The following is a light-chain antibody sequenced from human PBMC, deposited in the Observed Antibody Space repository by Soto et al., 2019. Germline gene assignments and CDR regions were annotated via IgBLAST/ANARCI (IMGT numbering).Light chain of an antibody. CDR3: QQRNNWPPQLT. CDR1: QSVGSS. CDR2: GAS. Sequence: DTVLTQSPATLSVSPGERATLSCRASQSVGSSLAWYQHKPGQAPRLLIYGASNRATGIPARFSGSGSGTDFTLTISSLEPEDFAVYYCQQRNNWPPQLTFGRGTKVEIK. V-gene: IGKV3-11*01. J-gene: IGKJ4*01.